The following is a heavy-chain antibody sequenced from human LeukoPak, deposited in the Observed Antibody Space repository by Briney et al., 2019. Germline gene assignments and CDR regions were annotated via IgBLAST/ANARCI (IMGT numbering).Heavy chain of an antibody. D-gene: IGHD4-17*01. CDR1: GYTFTSYD. CDR3: ARDYGDYYAFDI. CDR2: MNPKSGNT. J-gene: IGHJ3*02. V-gene: IGHV1-8*03. Sequence: ASVKVSCKASGYTFTSYDINWVRQVTGQGLEWMGWMNPKSGNTGYAQKFQGRVTITRNTSISTAYMELRSLRSDDTAVYYCARDYGDYYAFDIWGQGTMVTVSS.